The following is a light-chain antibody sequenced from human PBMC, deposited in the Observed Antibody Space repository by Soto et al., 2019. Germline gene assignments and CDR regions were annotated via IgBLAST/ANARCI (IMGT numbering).Light chain of an antibody. V-gene: IGKV1-5*03. CDR1: QSISSW. J-gene: IGKJ1*01. CDR3: QQYNIYSWT. Sequence: NHIAPCPFPLFANVRDKVTNTFPASQSISSWLAWYQQKPGNAPKLLIYESSRLDSGVPSRFSGSGSGTEFTLTISSLQPDDFATYYCQQYNIYSWTFGQGTKVDIK. CDR2: ESS.